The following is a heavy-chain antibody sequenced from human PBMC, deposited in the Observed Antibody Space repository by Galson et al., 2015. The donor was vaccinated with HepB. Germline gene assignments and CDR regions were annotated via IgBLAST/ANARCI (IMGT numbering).Heavy chain of an antibody. V-gene: IGHV5-51*01. J-gene: IGHJ6*02. CDR1: GYSFTSYW. CDR2: IYPGDSDT. D-gene: IGHD6-6*01. CDR3: ARTILEYSSSSAYYYYYGMDV. Sequence: QSGAEVKKPGESLKISCKGSGYSFTSYWIGWVRQMPGKGLEWMGIIYPGDSDTRYSPSFQGQVTISADKSISTAYLQWSSLKASDTAMYYCARTILEYSSSSAYYYYYGMDVWGQGTTVTVSS.